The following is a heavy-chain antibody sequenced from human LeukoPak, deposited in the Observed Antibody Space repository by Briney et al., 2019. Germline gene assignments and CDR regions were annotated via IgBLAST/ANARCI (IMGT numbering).Heavy chain of an antibody. CDR2: INQDGSQT. Sequence: GGSLRLSCAASGFTFRSNWMSWVRQAPGKGLEWVAKINQDGSQTKYVDSVKGRFTISRDNAKNSLHLQMNSLRADDTAVYYCAKYYDYDFDYWGQGTLVTVSP. D-gene: IGHD5-12*01. CDR1: GFTFRSNW. J-gene: IGHJ4*02. V-gene: IGHV3-7*01. CDR3: AKYYDYDFDY.